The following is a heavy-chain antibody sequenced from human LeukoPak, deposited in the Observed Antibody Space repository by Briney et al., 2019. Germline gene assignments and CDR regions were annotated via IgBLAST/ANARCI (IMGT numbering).Heavy chain of an antibody. J-gene: IGHJ6*04. V-gene: IGHV1-69*01. D-gene: IGHD3-10*01. CDR2: IIPIFGTA. Sequence: ASVNVSYKASGGTFSSYAISWVRQAPGQGLEWMGGIIPIFGTANYAQKFQGRVTITADESTSTAYMELSSLRSEDTAVYYCARDRGTMVRGVMGYYYGMDVWGKGTTVTVSS. CDR3: ARDRGTMVRGVMGYYYGMDV. CDR1: GGTFSSYA.